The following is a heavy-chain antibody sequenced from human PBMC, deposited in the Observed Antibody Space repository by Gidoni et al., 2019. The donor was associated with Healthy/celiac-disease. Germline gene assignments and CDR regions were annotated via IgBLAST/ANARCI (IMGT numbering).Heavy chain of an antibody. J-gene: IGHJ4*02. Sequence: EVQLVESGGGLVKPGGSLRLSCAASGFTFSNAWMSWVRQAPGKGLEWVGRIKSKTDGGTTDYAAPVKGRFTISRDDSKNTLYLQMNSLKTEDTAVYYCTTGSYDFWSGYVAAGYWGQGTLVTVSS. CDR1: GFTFSNAW. D-gene: IGHD3-3*01. V-gene: IGHV3-15*01. CDR3: TTGSYDFWSGYVAAGY. CDR2: IKSKTDGGTT.